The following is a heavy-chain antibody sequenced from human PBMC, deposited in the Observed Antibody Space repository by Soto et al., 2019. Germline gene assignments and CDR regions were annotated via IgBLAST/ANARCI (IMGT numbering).Heavy chain of an antibody. V-gene: IGHV3-43*01. CDR2: ISWDGGST. Sequence: GGSLRLSCAASGFTFDDYTMHWVRQAPGKGLEWVSLISWDGGSTYYADSVKGRFTISRDNSKNSLYLQMNSLRTEDTALYYCAKDMDPYYYYGMDVWGQGTTVTVSS. J-gene: IGHJ6*02. CDR1: GFTFDDYT. CDR3: AKDMDPYYYYGMDV.